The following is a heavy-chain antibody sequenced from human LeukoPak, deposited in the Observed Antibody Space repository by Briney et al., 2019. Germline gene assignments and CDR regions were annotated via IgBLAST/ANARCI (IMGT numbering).Heavy chain of an antibody. D-gene: IGHD2-2*01. CDR3: AREGDIVVVPAAIGRWFDP. CDR2: ISAYNGNT. V-gene: IGHV1-18*01. Sequence: ASVKVSCKASGYTFTSYGISWVRQAPGQGLEWMGWISAYNGNTNYAQKLQGRVTMTRDTSTSTVYMELSSLRSEDTAVYYCAREGDIVVVPAAIGRWFDPWGQGTLVTVSS. CDR1: GYTFTSYG. J-gene: IGHJ5*02.